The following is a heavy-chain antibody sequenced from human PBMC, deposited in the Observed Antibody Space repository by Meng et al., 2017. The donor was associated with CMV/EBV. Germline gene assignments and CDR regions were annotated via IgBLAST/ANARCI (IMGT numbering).Heavy chain of an antibody. V-gene: IGHV3-30*19. Sequence: GESLKISCAASGFTFSSYGMHWVRQAPGKGLEWVAVISHDGSNKYYADSVKGRFTISRDNSKNTLYLQMNSLRAEDTAVYYCASNSAIYCSGGSCYSENYFDFWGRGTLVTVSS. CDR3: ASNSAIYCSGGSCYSENYFDF. D-gene: IGHD2-15*01. J-gene: IGHJ4*02. CDR1: GFTFSSYG. CDR2: ISHDGSNK.